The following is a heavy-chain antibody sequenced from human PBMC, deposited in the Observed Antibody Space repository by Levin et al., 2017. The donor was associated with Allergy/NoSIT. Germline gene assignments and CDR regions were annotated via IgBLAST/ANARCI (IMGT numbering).Heavy chain of an antibody. J-gene: IGHJ6*02. CDR3: ARWDRYSLWFGEPRNYGMDV. CDR1: GFTFSDYY. V-gene: IGHV3-11*01. CDR2: ISSSGSTI. Sequence: GESLKISCAASGFTFSDYYMSWIRQAPGTGLEWVSYISSSGSTIYYADSVKGRFTISRDNAKNSLYLQMNSLRAEDTAVYYCARWDRYSLWFGEPRNYGMDVWGQGTTVTVSS. D-gene: IGHD3-10*01.